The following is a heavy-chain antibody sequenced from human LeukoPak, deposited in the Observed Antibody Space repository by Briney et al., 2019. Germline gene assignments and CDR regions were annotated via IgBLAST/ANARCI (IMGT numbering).Heavy chain of an antibody. D-gene: IGHD3-9*01. CDR1: GFTFSTYT. CDR2: ISVSGDST. Sequence: PGGSLRLSCAASGFTFSTYTMSWVRQAPGKGLEWVSSISVSGDSTYYADSVKGRFTISRDNSKNTLYLQMNSLRAEDTAVYYCAKDMRFDWTPYYFDYWGQGTLVTVSS. J-gene: IGHJ4*02. V-gene: IGHV3-23*01. CDR3: AKDMRFDWTPYYFDY.